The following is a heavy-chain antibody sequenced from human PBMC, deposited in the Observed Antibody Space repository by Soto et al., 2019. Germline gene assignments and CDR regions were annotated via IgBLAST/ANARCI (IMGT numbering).Heavy chain of an antibody. J-gene: IGHJ5*02. CDR3: SCLPCADYGGVFDP. CDR2: IYYNGTT. V-gene: IGHV4-31*06. D-gene: IGHD4-17*01. CDR1: GGSISSPNFY. Sequence: SETLSLTCTVSGGSISSPNFYWSWIRQHPGKGLEWIGHIYYNGTTYYNPTLKSRVSISVDTSKNQFSLKLSSVTAADTAVYYFSCLPCADYGGVFDPCGQGSLVTVSS.